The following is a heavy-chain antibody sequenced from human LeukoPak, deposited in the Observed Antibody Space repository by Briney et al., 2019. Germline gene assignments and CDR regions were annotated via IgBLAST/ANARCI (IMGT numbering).Heavy chain of an antibody. CDR2: IIPIFGTE. D-gene: IGHD4-17*01. CDR3: ARGLPYGDYKVGYMDV. V-gene: IGHV1-69*05. Sequence: ASVKVSCKASGGTFSSYAISWVRQAPGQGLEWMGGIIPIFGTEYYAQKFQGRVTITTDESTSTAYMGLSSLRSEDTAVYYCARGLPYGDYKVGYMDVWGKGTTVTVSS. J-gene: IGHJ6*03. CDR1: GGTFSSYA.